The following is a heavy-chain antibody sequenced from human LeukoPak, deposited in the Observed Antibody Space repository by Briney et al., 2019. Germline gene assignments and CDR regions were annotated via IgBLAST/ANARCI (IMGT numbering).Heavy chain of an antibody. CDR1: GFIFSHYA. D-gene: IGHD6-13*01. CDR2: ISGRSGST. CDR3: ARLATSWYSSLDY. J-gene: IGHJ4*02. Sequence: PGGSLRLSCGTSGFIFSHYAMNWVHQTPGKGLEWVSAISGRSGSTYYADSVKGRFTISRDNSKNTLFLQMNSLRAEDTAIYYCARLATSWYSSLDYWGQGTLVTVSS. V-gene: IGHV3-23*01.